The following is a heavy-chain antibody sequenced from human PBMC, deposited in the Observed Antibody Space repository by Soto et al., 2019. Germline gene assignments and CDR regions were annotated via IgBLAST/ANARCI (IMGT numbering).Heavy chain of an antibody. V-gene: IGHV4-31*03. CDR1: GGSISSGGYY. D-gene: IGHD1-1*01. J-gene: IGHJ6*02. CDR3: ARDVSGTTSDYYYHYGMDV. CDR2: IYYSGST. Sequence: SETLSLACTVSGGSISSGGYYWSWIRQHPGKGLEWIGYIYYSGSTYYNPSLKSRVTISVDTSKNQFSLKLSSVTAADTAVYYCARDVSGTTSDYYYHYGMDVWGQGTTVTVSS.